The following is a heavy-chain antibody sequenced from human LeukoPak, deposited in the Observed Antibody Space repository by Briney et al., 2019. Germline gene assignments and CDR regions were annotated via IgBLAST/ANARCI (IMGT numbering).Heavy chain of an antibody. CDR3: ARDLQSSSGYYYVVGY. CDR1: GYTFTGYY. J-gene: IGHJ4*02. CDR2: INPNSGGT. Sequence: SVKVSCKASGYTFTGYYMHWVRQAPGQGLEWMGWINPNSGGTNYAQKFQGRVTMTRDTSISTAYMELSRLRSDDTAVYYCARDLQSSSGYYYVVGYWGQGTLVTVSS. V-gene: IGHV1-2*02. D-gene: IGHD3-22*01.